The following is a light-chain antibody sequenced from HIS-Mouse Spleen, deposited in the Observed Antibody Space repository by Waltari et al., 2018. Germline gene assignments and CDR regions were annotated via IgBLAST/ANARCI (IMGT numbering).Light chain of an antibody. Sequence: EIVMTQSPATLYVSPGERATLSCRARQSVSRNLAWYQQKPGQAPRLLIYGASTRATGIPARFSGSGSGTEFTLTISSLQSEDFAVYYCQQYNNWWTFGQGTKVEIK. V-gene: IGKV3-15*01. CDR3: QQYNNWWT. CDR2: GAS. J-gene: IGKJ1*01. CDR1: QSVSRN.